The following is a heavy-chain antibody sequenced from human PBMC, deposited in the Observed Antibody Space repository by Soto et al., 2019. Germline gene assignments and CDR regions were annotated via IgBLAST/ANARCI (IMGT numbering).Heavy chain of an antibody. CDR3: ARSGRSWNLREFDY. CDR2: ISASNGNT. J-gene: IGHJ4*02. V-gene: IGHV1-18*01. Sequence: QVQLVQSGAEVKKPGASVKVSCKASGYTFATYGFSWVRQAPGQGLEWMGWISASNGNTNYAQKLRGTVTMTTDTSTSTAYMELRSLRSDDTAVFYCARSGRSWNLREFDYWGQGTLVTVSS. D-gene: IGHD6-13*01. CDR1: GYTFATYG.